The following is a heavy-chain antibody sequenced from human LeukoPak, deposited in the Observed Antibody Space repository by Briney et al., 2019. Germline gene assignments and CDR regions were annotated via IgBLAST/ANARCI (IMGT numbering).Heavy chain of an antibody. J-gene: IGHJ4*02. Sequence: ASVKVSCKASGGTFSSYAISWVRQAPGQGLEWMGGIIPIFGTANYAQKFQGRVTITADESTSTAYMELSSLRSEDTAVYYCATFEAGPNLDYWGQGTLVTVSS. CDR1: GGTFSSYA. V-gene: IGHV1-69*13. D-gene: IGHD3-9*01. CDR3: ATFEAGPNLDY. CDR2: IIPIFGTA.